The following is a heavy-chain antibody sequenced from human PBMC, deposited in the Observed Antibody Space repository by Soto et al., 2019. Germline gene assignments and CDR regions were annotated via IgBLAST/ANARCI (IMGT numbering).Heavy chain of an antibody. J-gene: IGHJ4*02. CDR2: ITSTGSST. CDR1: GFTFSNYA. V-gene: IGHV3-23*01. Sequence: EVQLLESGGGFVQPGGSLRLSCAASGFTFSNYAMTWVRQAPGKGLAWVSAITSTGSSTYYADSVKGRFTISRDNSKNTLFLQINSLRAVDTAVYYCAKGAEGYVVSSLDFWGQGTLVSVSS. CDR3: AKGAEGYVVSSLDF. D-gene: IGHD5-12*01.